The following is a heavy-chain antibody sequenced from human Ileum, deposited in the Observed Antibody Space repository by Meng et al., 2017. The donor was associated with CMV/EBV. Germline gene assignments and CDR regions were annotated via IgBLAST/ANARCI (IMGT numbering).Heavy chain of an antibody. D-gene: IGHD1-26*01. Sequence: GESLKISCAASGFAFNTYEMTWVRQAPGKGLEWVSFISPNSDRTYYADSVKGRFTISRDNAKNSLYLQMNSLRAEDTAVYYCARGYSGSYYYFDYWGQGTLVTVSS. J-gene: IGHJ4*02. CDR3: ARGYSGSYYYFDY. V-gene: IGHV3-48*03. CDR2: ISPNSDRT. CDR1: GFAFNTYE.